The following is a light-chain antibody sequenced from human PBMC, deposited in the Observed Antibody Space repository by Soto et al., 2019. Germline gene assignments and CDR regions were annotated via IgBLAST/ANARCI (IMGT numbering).Light chain of an antibody. CDR1: QSLNRNY. Sequence: EIVLTQSPGTLSLSPGERASLSCRASQSLNRNYVAWYQQKVGQAPRLLIYATSGKATGIPDRFRGSGSGTEFNLTIARLEPEDFAVYYCQRYGRSPPFSFGPGTKVEIK. CDR3: QRYGRSPPFS. J-gene: IGKJ3*01. CDR2: ATS. V-gene: IGKV3-20*01.